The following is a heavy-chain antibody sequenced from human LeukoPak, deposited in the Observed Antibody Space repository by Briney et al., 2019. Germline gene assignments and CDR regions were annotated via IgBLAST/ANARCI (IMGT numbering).Heavy chain of an antibody. V-gene: IGHV4-39*01. CDR1: GGSICSDSYY. Sequence: PSETLSLTCAVSGGSICSDSYYWGWIRQPPGKGLEWIGSIYSGGTTYYNPSLKSRVTISVDTSKNQFSLKLTSVTAADAAAYYCARHSRNCSGGYCYLYYWGQGTLVTVSS. CDR3: ARHSRNCSGGYCYLYY. J-gene: IGHJ4*02. D-gene: IGHD2-15*01. CDR2: IYSGGTT.